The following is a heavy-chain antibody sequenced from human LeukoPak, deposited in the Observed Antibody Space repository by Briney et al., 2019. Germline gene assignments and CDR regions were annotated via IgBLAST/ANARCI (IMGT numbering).Heavy chain of an antibody. D-gene: IGHD1-26*01. CDR1: GFTFDDYG. J-gene: IGHJ4*02. Sequence: GGSLRLSCAASGFTFDDYGMSWVRQAPGKGLEWVSYISSSSSTIYYADSVKGRFTISRDNAKNSLYLQMNSLRAEDTAVYYCARTLVGATRPYYFDYWGQGTLVTVSS. V-gene: IGHV3-48*01. CDR3: ARTLVGATRPYYFDY. CDR2: ISSSSSTI.